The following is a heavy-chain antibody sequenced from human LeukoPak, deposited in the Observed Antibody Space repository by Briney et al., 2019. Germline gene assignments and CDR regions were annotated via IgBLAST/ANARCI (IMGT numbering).Heavy chain of an antibody. J-gene: IGHJ4*02. D-gene: IGHD2-15*01. Sequence: GGSLRLSCAVSGFNISDYYMSWIRQAPGKGLEWIAYRRYSAGTKYYADSVKGRFTISRDNAKNSLYLRMNSLRAEDAAVYYCAKAPVTSCRGAFCYPFDYWGQGTLVTVSS. V-gene: IGHV3-11*01. CDR2: RRYSAGTK. CDR1: GFNISDYY. CDR3: AKAPVTSCRGAFCYPFDY.